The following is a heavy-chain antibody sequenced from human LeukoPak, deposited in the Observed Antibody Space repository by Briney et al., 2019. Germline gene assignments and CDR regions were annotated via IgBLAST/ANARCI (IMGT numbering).Heavy chain of an antibody. CDR1: GGTFSSYV. D-gene: IGHD6-13*01. Sequence: ASVKVSCKASGGTFSSYVISWVRQAPGQGLEWMGWMNPNSGNTGYAQKFQGRVTMTRNTSISTAYMELSSLRSEDTAVYYCARGHSSSWYSPPTVFDPWGQGTLVTVSS. J-gene: IGHJ5*02. CDR2: MNPNSGNT. V-gene: IGHV1-8*02. CDR3: ARGHSSSWYSPPTVFDP.